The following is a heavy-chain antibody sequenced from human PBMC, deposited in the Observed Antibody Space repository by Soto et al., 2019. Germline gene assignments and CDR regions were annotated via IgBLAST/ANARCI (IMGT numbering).Heavy chain of an antibody. V-gene: IGHV3-21*01. D-gene: IGHD4-4*01. CDR1: GFRFSGYT. J-gene: IGHJ4*02. Sequence: PGGSLRLSCAGSGFRFSGYTMNWVRQAPGKRLEWVASISGTGGSIHYADSVKGRFTISKDSAKSSLYLQMNSLTVEDTAVYYCARDLINTVAAFDFWGLGTLVTVS. CDR3: ARDLINTVAAFDF. CDR2: ISGTGGSI.